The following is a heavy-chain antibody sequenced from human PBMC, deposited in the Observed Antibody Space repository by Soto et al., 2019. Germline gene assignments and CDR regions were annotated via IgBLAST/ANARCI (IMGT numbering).Heavy chain of an antibody. D-gene: IGHD3-10*01. J-gene: IGHJ4*02. Sequence: QMQLVESGGGVVQPGRSLRLSCAASGFTFSNYGMHWVRQAPGKGLEWVAIIWYDGSNKYYADSVKGRFTISRDNSKNTVYLQMNSLRAEDTAMYFCAGGEPLNYRGQGTLVTVSS. CDR3: AGGEPLNY. CDR2: IWYDGSNK. CDR1: GFTFSNYG. V-gene: IGHV3-33*01.